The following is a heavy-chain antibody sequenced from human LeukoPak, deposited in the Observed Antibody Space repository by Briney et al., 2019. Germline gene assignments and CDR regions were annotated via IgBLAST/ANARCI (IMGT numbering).Heavy chain of an antibody. CDR1: GFTFSDNY. V-gene: IGHV3-11*04. J-gene: IGHJ4*02. CDR3: ARDKIVGATNFDN. Sequence: GGSLRLSCAASGFTFSDNYMSWIRQAPGKGLEWVSYISSSGSIYYADSVKGRFTISRDNAKNTLYLQMNSLRAEDTAVYYCARDKIVGATNFDNWGQGTLVTVSS. CDR2: ISSSGSI. D-gene: IGHD1-26*01.